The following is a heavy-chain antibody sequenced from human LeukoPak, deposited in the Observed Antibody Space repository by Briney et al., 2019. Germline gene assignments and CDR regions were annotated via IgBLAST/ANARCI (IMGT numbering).Heavy chain of an antibody. J-gene: IGHJ4*02. CDR1: RYTFTNYA. D-gene: IGHD6-19*01. Sequence: ASVKVSCKASRYTFTNYAMNWVRQAPGQGLEWMGWINTNTGNPTYAQGFTGRFVFSLDTSVSTAYLQISSLQAEDTAVYYCAREETITVAGTGFDYWGQGTLVTVSS. CDR3: AREETITVAGTGFDY. V-gene: IGHV7-4-1*02. CDR2: INTNTGNP.